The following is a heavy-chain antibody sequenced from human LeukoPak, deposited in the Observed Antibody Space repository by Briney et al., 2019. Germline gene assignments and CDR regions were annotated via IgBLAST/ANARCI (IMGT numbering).Heavy chain of an antibody. J-gene: IGHJ6*03. V-gene: IGHV4-39*01. Sequence: PSETLSLTCTVSGGSISSSSYYWGWIRQPPGKGLEWIGSIYYSGSTYYNPSLKSRVTISVDTSKNQFSLKLSSVTAADTAVYYCARSNTYYDILTGYPKILSYYYYMDVWGKGTTVTISS. CDR1: GGSISSSSYY. D-gene: IGHD3-9*01. CDR3: ARSNTYYDILTGYPKILSYYYYMDV. CDR2: IYYSGST.